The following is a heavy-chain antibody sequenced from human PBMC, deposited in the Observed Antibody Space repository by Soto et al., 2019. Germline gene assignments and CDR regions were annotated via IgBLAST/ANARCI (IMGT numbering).Heavy chain of an antibody. CDR1: GGSTSSYF. CDR3: ARGSAYYGSFDY. V-gene: IGHV4-59*08. CDR2: ISYSRST. J-gene: IGHJ4*02. Sequence: QVQLQESGPGLVKPSETLSLTCTVSGGSTSSYFWSWIRQPPGKGLEWIGYISYSRSTNYNPSLKSRVTTSLDTSKNQFSLKLTSVTAADTAVYYCARGSAYYGSFDYWGQGTLVTVSS. D-gene: IGHD3-3*01.